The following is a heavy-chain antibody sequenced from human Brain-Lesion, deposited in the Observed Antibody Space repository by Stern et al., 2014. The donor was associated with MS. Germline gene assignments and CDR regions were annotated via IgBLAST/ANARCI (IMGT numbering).Heavy chain of an antibody. Sequence: VQLVESGAEVKKPGASVKVSCKASGYTFTGYYMHWGRQAPGQGLEGMGWINPKSGGTNYAQKFQGWVTMTRDTSINTAYMELSRLRSDDTAVYYCATYYYDSTGYNDFWGQGTLVTVSS. CDR2: INPKSGGT. CDR3: ATYYYDSTGYNDF. V-gene: IGHV1-2*04. CDR1: GYTFTGYY. D-gene: IGHD3-22*01. J-gene: IGHJ4*02.